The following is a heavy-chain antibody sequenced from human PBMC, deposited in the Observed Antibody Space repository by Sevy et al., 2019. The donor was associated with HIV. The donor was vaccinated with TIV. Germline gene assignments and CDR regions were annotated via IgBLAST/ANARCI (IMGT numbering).Heavy chain of an antibody. D-gene: IGHD3-16*02. J-gene: IGHJ5*02. CDR2: IKSKTAGGTT. CDR3: TIDGLFDP. V-gene: IGHV3-15*01. Sequence: GGSLRLSCAASKFTFSIAWMSWVRQTPGKGLEWVGRIKSKTAGGTTDYAAPVKGRFIISRVDSKNTLYLQMNNLKTEDTAVYYCTIDGLFDPWGQGTLVTVSS. CDR1: KFTFSIAW.